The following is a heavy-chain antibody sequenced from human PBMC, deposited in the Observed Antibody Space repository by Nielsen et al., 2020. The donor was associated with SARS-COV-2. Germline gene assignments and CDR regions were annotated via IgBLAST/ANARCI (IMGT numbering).Heavy chain of an antibody. J-gene: IGHJ4*02. D-gene: IGHD2-15*01. CDR2: ISWNSGSI. CDR1: GFTFDDYA. CDR3: ARYYCSGGSCYPDY. Sequence: GGSLRLSCAASGFTFDDYAMHWVRQAPGKGLEWVSGISWNSGSIGYADSVKGRFTISRDNAKNSLYLQMNSLRAEDTALYHCARYYCSGGSCYPDYWGQGTLVTSPQ. V-gene: IGHV3-9*01.